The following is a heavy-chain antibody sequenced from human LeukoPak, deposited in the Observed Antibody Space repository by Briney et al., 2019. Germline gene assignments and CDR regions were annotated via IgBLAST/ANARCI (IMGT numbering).Heavy chain of an antibody. V-gene: IGHV1-2*02. Sequence: EASVKVSCKVSGYTLTELSMHWVRQAPGRGLEWMGWINPNSGGTNYAQKFQGRVTMTRDMSISTAYMELSRLRSDDTAVYYCARDGGYCSGGSCYYFDYWGQGTLVTVSS. CDR3: ARDGGYCSGGSCYYFDY. J-gene: IGHJ4*02. CDR1: GYTLTELS. CDR2: INPNSGGT. D-gene: IGHD2-15*01.